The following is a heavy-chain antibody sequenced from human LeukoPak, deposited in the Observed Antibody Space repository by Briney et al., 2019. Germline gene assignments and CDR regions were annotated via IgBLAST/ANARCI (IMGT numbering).Heavy chain of an antibody. D-gene: IGHD5-18*01. CDR3: ASGYPEMNGWFDP. CDR1: GGTFSKYA. V-gene: IGHV1-69*05. J-gene: IGHJ5*02. CDR2: IIPIFGTI. Sequence: SVKVSCKASGGTFSKYAISWVRQAPGQGLEWMGGIIPIFGTINYSQKFQGRVTITTDEFTSKVYMELSSLRFEDTAVYYCASGYPEMNGWFDPWGQGTLVTVSS.